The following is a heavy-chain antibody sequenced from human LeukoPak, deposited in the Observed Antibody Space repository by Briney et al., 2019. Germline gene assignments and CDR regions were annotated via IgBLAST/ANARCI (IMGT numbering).Heavy chain of an antibody. J-gene: IGHJ6*02. V-gene: IGHV1-8*01. D-gene: IGHD2-2*01. CDR1: GYTFTSYD. CDR3: ATSLVWDIVVVPAANGNYYYGMDV. CDR2: MNPNSGNT. Sequence: ASVKVSCKASGYTFTSYDINWVRQATGQGLEWMGWMNPNSGNTGYAQKFQGRVTITADESTSTAYMELSSLRSEDTAVYYCATSLVWDIVVVPAANGNYYYGMDVWGQGTTVTVSS.